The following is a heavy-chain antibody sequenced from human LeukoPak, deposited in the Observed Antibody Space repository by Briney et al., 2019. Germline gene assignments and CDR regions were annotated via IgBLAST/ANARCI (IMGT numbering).Heavy chain of an antibody. J-gene: IGHJ4*02. CDR2: ISGHNGNT. CDR3: VRDGLSSSWYDY. D-gene: IGHD6-13*01. Sequence: GASVKVSCKASGYTFSDYGISWVRQAPGQGLEWMGWISGHNGNTQYAQKVQGRVTVTTDTSTSTAYMELRSLRSDDTAVYYCVRDGLSSSWYDYWGQGTLVTVSS. CDR1: GYTFSDYG. V-gene: IGHV1-18*01.